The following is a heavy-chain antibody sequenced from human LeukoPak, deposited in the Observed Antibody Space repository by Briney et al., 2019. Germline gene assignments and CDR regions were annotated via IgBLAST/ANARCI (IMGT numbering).Heavy chain of an antibody. V-gene: IGHV3-23*01. D-gene: IGHD1-26*01. Sequence: GGSLRLSCAASGFTFSNYGMSWVRQAPGKGLEWVSAISGSGGPTYYADSVKGRFTISRDNAKNSLYLQMNSLRVEDTAVYYCARDPYSGSYGDYYYYYMDVWGKGTTVTISS. CDR2: ISGSGGPT. CDR1: GFTFSNYG. J-gene: IGHJ6*03. CDR3: ARDPYSGSYGDYYYYYMDV.